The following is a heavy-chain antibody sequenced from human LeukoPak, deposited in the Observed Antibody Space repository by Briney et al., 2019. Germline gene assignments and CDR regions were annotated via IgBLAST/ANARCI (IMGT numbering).Heavy chain of an antibody. Sequence: ASVKVSCKAPGYTFTSYYMHWVRQAPGQGLEWMGIINPSGGSTSYAQKFQGRVTMTRDTSTSTVYMELSSLRSEDTAVYYCARVSYYYGSGSYFYYYYGMDVWGQGTTVTASS. J-gene: IGHJ6*02. V-gene: IGHV1-46*01. CDR1: GYTFTSYY. CDR3: ARVSYYYGSGSYFYYYYGMDV. D-gene: IGHD3-10*01. CDR2: INPSGGST.